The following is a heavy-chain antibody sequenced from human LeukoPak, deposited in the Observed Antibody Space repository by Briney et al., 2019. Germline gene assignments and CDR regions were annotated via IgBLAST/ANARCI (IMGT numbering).Heavy chain of an antibody. CDR2: ISYSGNT. D-gene: IGHD4-17*01. Sequence: PSETLSLTCTVSGVSVSSSAYYWSWIRQHPGKGLEWIGYISYSGNTYYNPSLRSRASISADTPKSQFSLKLSSTTAADTAVYYCARATVATPSEFDYWGQGTLVTVSS. CDR3: ARATVATPSEFDY. V-gene: IGHV4-31*03. J-gene: IGHJ4*02. CDR1: GVSVSSSAYY.